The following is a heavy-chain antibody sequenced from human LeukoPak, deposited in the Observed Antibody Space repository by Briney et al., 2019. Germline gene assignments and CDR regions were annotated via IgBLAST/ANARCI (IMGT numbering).Heavy chain of an antibody. CDR2: INPNSGGT. V-gene: IGHV1-2*02. J-gene: IGHJ1*01. CDR1: GYTFTGYY. D-gene: IGHD2-15*01. Sequence: ASVKVSCKASGYTFTGYYMHWVPQAPGQGLEWMGWINPNSGGTNYAQKFQGRVTMTRDTSISTAYMELSRLRSDDTAVYYCARPLLPYCSGGSCYSAWQHWGQGTLVTVSS. CDR3: ARPLLPYCSGGSCYSAWQH.